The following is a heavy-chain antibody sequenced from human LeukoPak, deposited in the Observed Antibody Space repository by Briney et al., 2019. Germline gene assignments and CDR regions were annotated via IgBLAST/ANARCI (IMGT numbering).Heavy chain of an antibody. CDR2: ISSSGSTI. CDR1: GFTFSSYE. D-gene: IGHD3-22*01. J-gene: IGHJ3*02. Sequence: PGGSLRLSCAASGFTFSSYEMNWVRQAPGKGLEWVSYISSSGSTIYYADSVKGRFTISRDNAKNSLYLQMNSLRAEDTAVYYCAREPYYYDSSGYYIPGGFDIRGQGTMVTVSS. CDR3: AREPYYYDSSGYYIPGGFDI. V-gene: IGHV3-48*03.